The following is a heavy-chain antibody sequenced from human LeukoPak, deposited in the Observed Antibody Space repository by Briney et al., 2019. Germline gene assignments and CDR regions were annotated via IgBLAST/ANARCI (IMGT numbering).Heavy chain of an antibody. CDR3: ARLVVTTALNWLDP. CDR1: GGSISGYY. D-gene: IGHD2-21*02. V-gene: IGHV4-59*08. J-gene: IGHJ5*02. Sequence: SETLSLTCTVSGGSISGYYWSWIRQLPGKGLEWIGYIHYSGRTNYNPSLKSRVTISVDTSKNQFSLKLSSVTATDTAVYYCARLVVTTALNWLDPWGQGTLVTVSS. CDR2: IHYSGRT.